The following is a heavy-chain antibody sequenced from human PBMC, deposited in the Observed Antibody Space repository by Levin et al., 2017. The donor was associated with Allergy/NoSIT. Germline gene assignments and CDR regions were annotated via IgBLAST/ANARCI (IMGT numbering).Heavy chain of an antibody. V-gene: IGHV1-69*02. CDR2: ILPDRAVG. J-gene: IGHJ5*02. CDR1: GGSLNSYI. CDR3: ATSEAHVNWFDP. Sequence: KISCTSIGGSLNSYIVNWLRQTPGQGLEWVGRILPDRAVGGYAPKFQGRVMISADTSTHSVYMEVSGLRPDDTAVYYCATSEAHVNWFDPWGQGTPVIVSS.